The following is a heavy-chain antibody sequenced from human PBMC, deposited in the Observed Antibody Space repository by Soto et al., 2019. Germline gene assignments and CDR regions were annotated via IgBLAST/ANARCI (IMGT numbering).Heavy chain of an antibody. CDR3: ARRPFSSIAEENWIDP. J-gene: IGHJ5*02. V-gene: IGHV5-51*01. Sequence: PGESLKISCKGSGYRFTSYWIVWVRQMPGKGLEWMGVIFPGDSDTRYSPSFQGQVTISADKSINTVYLQWSSLKASDTAIYYCARRPFSSIAEENWIDPWGQGTLVTVSS. CDR2: IFPGDSDT. CDR1: GYRFTSYW. D-gene: IGHD6-6*01.